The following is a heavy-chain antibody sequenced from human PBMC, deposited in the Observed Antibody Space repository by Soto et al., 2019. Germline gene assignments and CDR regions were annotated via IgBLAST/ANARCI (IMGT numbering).Heavy chain of an antibody. CDR3: ARSRTTVTPSGFQH. CDR2: IYYSGST. CDR1: WGSSGGFG. Sequence: SEPTCLRWTVAWGSSGGFGCRCIIQPPGKGLEWIGYIYYSGSTNYNPSLKSRVTISVDTSKNQFSLKLSSVTAADTAVYYCARSRTTVTPSGFQHWGQGTLVTVSS. J-gene: IGHJ1*01. V-gene: IGHV4-59*01. D-gene: IGHD4-17*01.